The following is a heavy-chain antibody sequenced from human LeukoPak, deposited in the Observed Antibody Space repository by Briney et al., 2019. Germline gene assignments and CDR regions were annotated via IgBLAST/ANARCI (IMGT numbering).Heavy chain of an antibody. Sequence: GGSLRLSCAASGFTFSSYAMHWVRQAPGKGLEWVAVISSDGSNKYYADSMKGRFTISRDNSKNTLYLQMNSLRGEDTAVYYCARGYSSGWGPMDVWGKGTTVTVSS. CDR3: ARGYSSGWGPMDV. D-gene: IGHD6-19*01. J-gene: IGHJ6*03. CDR2: ISSDGSNK. CDR1: GFTFSSYA. V-gene: IGHV3-30*04.